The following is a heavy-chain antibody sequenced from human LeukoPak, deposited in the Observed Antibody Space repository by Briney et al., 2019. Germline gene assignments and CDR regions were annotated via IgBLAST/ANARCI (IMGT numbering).Heavy chain of an antibody. Sequence: GGSLRLSCTASGFTFGDYPMSWVRKTPGKGLKWVGFIGSKAYGGTTEYAASVKGRFIISRDDSKNIAYLQMNSLKTEDTAVYYCRRGQGVDERDYWGQGTLVTVSS. CDR1: GFTFGDYP. V-gene: IGHV3-49*04. CDR2: IGSKAYGGTT. D-gene: IGHD5-12*01. CDR3: RRGQGVDERDY. J-gene: IGHJ4*02.